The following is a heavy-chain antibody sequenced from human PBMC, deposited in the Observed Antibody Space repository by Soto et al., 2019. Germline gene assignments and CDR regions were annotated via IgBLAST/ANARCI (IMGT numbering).Heavy chain of an antibody. Sequence: SVKVSCKASGGTFSSYAISWVRQAPGQGLEWMGGIIPIFGTANYAQKFQGRVTITADESTSTAYMELSSLRSEDTAVYYCARHGGAYCGGDRYLRGADSNAYDICGQGTMVTVSS. CDR2: IIPIFGTA. J-gene: IGHJ3*02. D-gene: IGHD2-21*02. CDR3: ARHGGAYCGGDRYLRGADSNAYDI. CDR1: GGTFSSYA. V-gene: IGHV1-69*13.